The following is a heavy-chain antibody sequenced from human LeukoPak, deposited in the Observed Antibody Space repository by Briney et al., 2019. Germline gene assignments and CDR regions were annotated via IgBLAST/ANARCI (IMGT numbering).Heavy chain of an antibody. V-gene: IGHV3-9*01. CDR3: AKGTGYSSGWYDY. J-gene: IGHJ4*02. CDR2: ITWNSDTK. CDR1: GFMFDDYA. D-gene: IGHD6-19*01. Sequence: GGSLRLSCAASGFMFDDYAMHWVRQAPGKGLEWVSGITWNSDTKGYADSVKGRFTISRDNGKNSLYLQMSSLRAEDTALYYCAKGTGYSSGWYDYWGQGTLVTVSS.